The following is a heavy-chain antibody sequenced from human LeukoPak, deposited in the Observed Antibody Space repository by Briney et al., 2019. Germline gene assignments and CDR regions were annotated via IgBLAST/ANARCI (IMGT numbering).Heavy chain of an antibody. J-gene: IGHJ6*03. CDR2: ISSGSSTI. CDR1: GFTFSDYY. CDR3: ASSRDYYYYMDV. Sequence: GGSLRLPCAASGFTFSDYYMSWIRQAPGKGLEWVSYISSGSSTIFYADSVKGRFTISRDNSKNTLYLQMNSLRAEDTAVYYCASSRDYYYYMDVWGKGTTVTISS. V-gene: IGHV3-11*04.